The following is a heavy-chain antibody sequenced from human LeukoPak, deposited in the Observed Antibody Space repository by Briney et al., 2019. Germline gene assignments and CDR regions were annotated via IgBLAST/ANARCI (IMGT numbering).Heavy chain of an antibody. J-gene: IGHJ4*02. Sequence: PGGSLRLSCAASGFTFSSYGMHWVRQAPGKGLEWVAVIWYDGSNKYYADSVKGRFTISRDNSRNSLFLQMSSLRVEDTAVYFCARVPDDPWSGYFFDCWGQGTLVTVSS. CDR2: IWYDGSNK. V-gene: IGHV3-33*01. CDR1: GFTFSSYG. D-gene: IGHD3-3*01. CDR3: ARVPDDPWSGYFFDC.